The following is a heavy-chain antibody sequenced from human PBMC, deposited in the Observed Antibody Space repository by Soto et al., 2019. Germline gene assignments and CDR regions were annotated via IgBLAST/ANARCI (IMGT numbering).Heavy chain of an antibody. V-gene: IGHV3-74*03. CDR3: TRGHYYGMDV. Sequence: GGSLRFSCAAPGFTFSAYWMHWVRQAPGKGLVWVSRTNTDGTATTYADSVEGRFTISRDNAKNMLYLQMNSLRAEDTAVYYCTRGHYYGMDVWGQGTTVTVSS. CDR1: GFTFSAYW. CDR2: TNTDGTAT. J-gene: IGHJ6*02.